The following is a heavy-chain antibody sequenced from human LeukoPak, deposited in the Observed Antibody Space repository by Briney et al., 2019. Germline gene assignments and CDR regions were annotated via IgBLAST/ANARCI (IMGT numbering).Heavy chain of an antibody. CDR3: ARDGVDIVATTHDY. Sequence: ASVKVSCKASGYTFTGYYMHWVRQAPGQGLEWMGWINPNSGGTNYAQKFQGRVTMTRDTSISTAYMELGRLRSDDTAVYYCARDGVDIVATTHDYWGQGTLVTVSS. J-gene: IGHJ4*02. CDR1: GYTFTGYY. CDR2: INPNSGGT. V-gene: IGHV1-2*02. D-gene: IGHD5-12*01.